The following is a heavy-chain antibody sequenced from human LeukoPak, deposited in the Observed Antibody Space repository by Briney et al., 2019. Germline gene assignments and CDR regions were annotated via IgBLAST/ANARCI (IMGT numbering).Heavy chain of an antibody. CDR1: GGSFSGYY. V-gene: IGHV4-34*01. CDR2: INHSGST. D-gene: IGHD6-19*01. J-gene: IGHJ1*01. Sequence: SETLSLTCAVYGGSFSGYYWSWIRQPPGKGLEWIGEINHSGSTNYNPSLKSRVTISVDTSKNQFSLKLSSVTAADTAVYYCAREGSVYSSGLSAEYFQHWGQGTLVTVSS. CDR3: AREGSVYSSGLSAEYFQH.